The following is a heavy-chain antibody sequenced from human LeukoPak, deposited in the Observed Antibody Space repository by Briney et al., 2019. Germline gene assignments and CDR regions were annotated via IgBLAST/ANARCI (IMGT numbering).Heavy chain of an antibody. Sequence: PGGSLRLSCAASGFTFSSYAMHWVRQAPGKGLEWVAVISYDGSNKYYADSVKGRFTISRDNSKNTLYLQMNSLRAEDTAVYYSAAGTVGYWGQGTLVTVSS. D-gene: IGHD6-13*01. V-gene: IGHV3-30-3*01. J-gene: IGHJ4*02. CDR1: GFTFSSYA. CDR3: AAGTVGY. CDR2: ISYDGSNK.